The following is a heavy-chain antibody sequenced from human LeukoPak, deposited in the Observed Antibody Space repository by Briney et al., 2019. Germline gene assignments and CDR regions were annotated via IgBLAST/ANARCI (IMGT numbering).Heavy chain of an antibody. Sequence: PGGCLRLSCAASGFTFSSYSMNSVRQAPGKGLEWVSSISSSSSYIYYADSVKGRFTISRDNAKNSLYLQMNSLRAEDKAVYYRAGDVQLWLLWDAFDIWGKGTMVTVSS. D-gene: IGHD5-18*01. V-gene: IGHV3-21*01. J-gene: IGHJ3*02. CDR1: GFTFSSYS. CDR3: AGDVQLWLLWDAFDI. CDR2: ISSSSSYI.